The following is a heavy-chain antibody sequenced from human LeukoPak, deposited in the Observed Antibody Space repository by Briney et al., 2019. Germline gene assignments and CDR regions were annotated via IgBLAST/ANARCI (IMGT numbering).Heavy chain of an antibody. J-gene: IGHJ6*03. Sequence: PSETLSLTCAVYGGSFSGYYWSWIRQPPGKGLEWIGEINHSGSTNYNPSLKSRVTISVDTSKNQFSLKLSSVTAADTAVYYCARTVATVTTALSYYYYYYMDVWGKGTTVTVSS. D-gene: IGHD4-17*01. CDR1: GGSFSGYY. CDR3: ARTVATVTTALSYYYYYYMDV. V-gene: IGHV4-34*01. CDR2: INHSGST.